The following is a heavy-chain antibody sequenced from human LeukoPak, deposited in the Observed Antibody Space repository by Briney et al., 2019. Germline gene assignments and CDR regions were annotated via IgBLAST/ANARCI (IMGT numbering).Heavy chain of an antibody. D-gene: IGHD3-16*01. CDR2: VSSAGDSK. J-gene: IGHJ4*02. CDR3: ATSDDAVMSRPFEY. CDR1: GFIFSGYA. Sequence: PGGSLRLSCVTSGFIFSGYAMSWVRQAPGRGLEWVSAVSSAGDSKYYADSVKGRFTIPRDNSRSTLYLQMSSLRAEDTAVEYCATSDDAVMSRPFEYWGQGTLVTVSS. V-gene: IGHV3-23*01.